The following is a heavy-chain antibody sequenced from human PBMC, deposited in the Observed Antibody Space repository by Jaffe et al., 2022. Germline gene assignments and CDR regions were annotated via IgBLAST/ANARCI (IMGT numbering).Heavy chain of an antibody. CDR3: ARRAYYYGSGREGSFDP. Sequence: QVQLQQWGAGLLKPSETLSLTCAVYGGSFSGYYWSWIRQPPGKGLEWIGEINHSGSTNYNPSLKSRVTISVDTSKNQFSLKLSSVTAADTAVYYCARRAYYYGSGREGSFDPWGQGTLVTVSS. D-gene: IGHD3-10*01. V-gene: IGHV4-34*01. CDR1: GGSFSGYY. CDR2: INHSGST. J-gene: IGHJ5*02.